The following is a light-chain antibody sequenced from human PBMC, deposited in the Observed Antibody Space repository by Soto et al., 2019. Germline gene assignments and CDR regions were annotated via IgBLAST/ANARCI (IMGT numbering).Light chain of an antibody. V-gene: IGKV3-15*01. J-gene: IGKJ2*01. CDR2: AAS. CDR3: QQYNNWPPYT. Sequence: ETVMTQSPATLSVSPGERAILSCRASQSVSGNLAWYQQKPGQAPRLLIYAASSMAAGIPPRFGGSGSGTEFTLTISSLQSDDFAVYYCQQYNNWPPYTLGQGTKLEIK. CDR1: QSVSGN.